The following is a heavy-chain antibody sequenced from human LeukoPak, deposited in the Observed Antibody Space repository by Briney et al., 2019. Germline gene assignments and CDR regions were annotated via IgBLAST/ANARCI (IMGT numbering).Heavy chain of an antibody. CDR2: IYYSGST. V-gene: IGHV4-30-4*08. CDR1: GGSISSGDYY. Sequence: PSQTLSLTCTVSGGSISSGDYYWSWIRQPPGKGLEWIGYIYYSGSTYYNPSLKSRVTISVDTSKNQFSLKLSSVTAADTAVYYCARAPPYYDSWSGYYKGYYFDYWGQGTLVTVSS. D-gene: IGHD3-3*01. J-gene: IGHJ4*02. CDR3: ARAPPYYDSWSGYYKGYYFDY.